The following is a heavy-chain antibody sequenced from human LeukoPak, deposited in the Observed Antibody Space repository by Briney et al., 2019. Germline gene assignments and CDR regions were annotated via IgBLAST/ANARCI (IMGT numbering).Heavy chain of an antibody. D-gene: IGHD4-23*01. J-gene: IGHJ4*02. V-gene: IGHV4-59*01. CDR1: GGSISSYY. CDR3: ARAYYGGNPDY. CDR2: IYYSGST. Sequence: SETLSLTCTVFGGSISSYYWSWIRQPPGKGLEWIGYIYYSGSTNYNPSLKSRVTISVDTSKNQFSLKLSSVTAADTAVYYCARAYYGGNPDYWGQGTLVTVSS.